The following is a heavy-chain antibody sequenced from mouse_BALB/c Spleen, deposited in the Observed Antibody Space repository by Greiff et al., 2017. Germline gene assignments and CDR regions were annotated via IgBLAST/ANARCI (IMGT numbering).Heavy chain of an antibody. V-gene: IGHV5-6*01. Sequence: EVMLVESGGDLVKPGGSLKLSCAASGFTFSSYGMSWVRQTPDKRLEWVATISSGGSYTYYPDSVKGRFTISRDNAKNTLYLQMSSLKSEDTAMYYCARHYYGRSYWGQGTTLTVSS. CDR3: ARHYYGRSY. D-gene: IGHD1-1*01. CDR2: ISSGGSYT. CDR1: GFTFSSYG. J-gene: IGHJ2*01.